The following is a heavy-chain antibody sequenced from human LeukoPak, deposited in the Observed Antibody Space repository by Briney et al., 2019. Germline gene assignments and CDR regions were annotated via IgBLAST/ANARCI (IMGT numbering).Heavy chain of an antibody. D-gene: IGHD4-17*01. Sequence: ASVKVSCKASGYTFTSYGISWVRQAPGQGLEWMGWISGYNYNTKYAAHLQGRVTMTIDTSTSTVYMELRSLRSDDTAVYYCARSPSGDYSNWYFDLWGRGTLVTVSS. J-gene: IGHJ2*01. CDR1: GYTFTSYG. CDR2: ISGYNYNT. CDR3: ARSPSGDYSNWYFDL. V-gene: IGHV1-18*01.